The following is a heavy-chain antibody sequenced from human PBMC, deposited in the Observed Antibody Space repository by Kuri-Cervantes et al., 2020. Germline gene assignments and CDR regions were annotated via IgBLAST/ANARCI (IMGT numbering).Heavy chain of an antibody. CDR2: MYYSGST. V-gene: IGHV4-59*13. CDR1: GGSISSYY. CDR3: ARGPMITFGGVIAN. D-gene: IGHD3-16*02. Sequence: GSLRLSCTVSGGSISSYYWSWIRQPPGKGLEWIGYMYYSGSTNYNPSLKSRVTISVDTSKNQFSLKLSSVTAADTAVYYCARGPMITFGGVIANWGQGTLVTVSS. J-gene: IGHJ4*02.